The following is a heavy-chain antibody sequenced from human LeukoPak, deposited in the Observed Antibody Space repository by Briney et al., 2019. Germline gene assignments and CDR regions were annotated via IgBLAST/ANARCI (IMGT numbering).Heavy chain of an antibody. V-gene: IGHV3-74*03. CDR1: GFSLSGYW. CDR3: TRVQAGRSGLMDV. D-gene: IGHD2-8*02. CDR2: ISPEGSGT. J-gene: IGHJ6*02. Sequence: GGSLRLSCAASGFSLSGYWMHWVRQAPGKGLVWVSRISPEGSGTTYADSVKGRFTISRDTAKNTVYLQMNSLRDEDAAVYHCTRVQAGRSGLMDVWGRGATVTVSS.